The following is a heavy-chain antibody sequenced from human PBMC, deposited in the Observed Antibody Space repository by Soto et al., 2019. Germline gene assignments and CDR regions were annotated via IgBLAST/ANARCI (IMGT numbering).Heavy chain of an antibody. Sequence: GGSLRLSCAASGFSVSNNYMNWVRQAPGKGLEWVSIIYSGGSTYYTDSVKGRFTISRDNSNNMLYLQMNSLRVEDTAVYYCARGYGGARYFDYWGQGSLVTVSS. J-gene: IGHJ4*02. D-gene: IGHD5-12*01. CDR2: IYSGGST. CDR3: ARGYGGARYFDY. CDR1: GFSVSNNY. V-gene: IGHV3-53*01.